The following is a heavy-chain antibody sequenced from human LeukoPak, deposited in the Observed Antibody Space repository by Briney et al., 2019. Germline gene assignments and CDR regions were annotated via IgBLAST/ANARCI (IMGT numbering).Heavy chain of an antibody. D-gene: IGHD3-10*01. CDR3: ARGFYYGSGSNWDYYYYIDV. CDR1: GGSISSYY. CDR2: ISTSGST. J-gene: IGHJ6*03. V-gene: IGHV4-4*07. Sequence: SETLSLTCTVSGGSISSYYWSWIRQPAGKGLESIGHISTSGSTNYNPSLKSRVTMSVDTSKNQFSLKLSSVTAADTAVYYCARGFYYGSGSNWDYYYYIDVWGKGTTVTFSS.